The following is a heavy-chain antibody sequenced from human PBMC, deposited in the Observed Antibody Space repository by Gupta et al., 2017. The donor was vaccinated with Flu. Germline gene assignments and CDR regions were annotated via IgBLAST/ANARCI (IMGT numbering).Heavy chain of an antibody. V-gene: IGHV3-30*18. CDR3: AKDQEPGYSYGSFDY. Sequence: QVQLVASGGGVVQPGRSLRLSCAASGFTFSSYGLHWLRQAPGKGLEWVAVISYDGSNKYYADSVKGRFTISRDNSKNTLYLQMNSLRAEDTAVYYCAKDQEPGYSYGSFDYWGQGTLVTVSS. D-gene: IGHD5-18*01. CDR2: ISYDGSNK. CDR1: GFTFSSYG. J-gene: IGHJ4*02.